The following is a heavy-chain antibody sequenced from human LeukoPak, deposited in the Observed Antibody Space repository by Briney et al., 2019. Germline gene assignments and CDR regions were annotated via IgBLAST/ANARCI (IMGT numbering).Heavy chain of an antibody. CDR2: IYTSGGT. CDR1: GGSISSYY. V-gene: IGHV4-4*07. CDR3: ARGAVHWFDP. D-gene: IGHD2-2*01. Sequence: SETLSLTCTVSGGSISSYYWSWIRQPAGKGLEWIGRIYTSGGTNYNPSLKSRVTISVDKSKNQFSLKLSSVTAADTAVYYCARGAVHWFDPWGQGTLVTVSS. J-gene: IGHJ5*02.